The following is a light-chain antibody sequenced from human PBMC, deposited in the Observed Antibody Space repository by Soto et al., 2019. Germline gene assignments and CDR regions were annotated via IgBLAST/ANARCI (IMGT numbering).Light chain of an antibody. CDR1: QSVNSY. CDR3: QQRSNWPPLT. J-gene: IGKJ4*01. Sequence: EIVLTQSPTTLSLSPGERATLSCRASQSVNSYLAWYQQKPGQAPRLLIYDASNRDTGIPATFSGSGSGTDFTLTISSLEPEDFAVYNCQQRSNWPPLTFGGGTKVEIK. V-gene: IGKV3-11*01. CDR2: DAS.